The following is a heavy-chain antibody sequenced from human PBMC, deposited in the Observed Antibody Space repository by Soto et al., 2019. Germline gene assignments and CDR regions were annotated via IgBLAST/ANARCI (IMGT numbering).Heavy chain of an antibody. V-gene: IGHV1-18*01. CDR3: ASATSIAVAGKET. Sequence: QVQLVQSGGEVKKPGASVKVSCKASGDTVTKYGISWVRQAPGQGLEWLGWISFYNGHTNNALKFQDRITFTTDTSTRTASMELRSLTSDDTAVYYCASATSIAVAGKETWGQGTLVTVSS. CDR2: ISFYNGHT. CDR1: GDTVTKYG. D-gene: IGHD6-19*01. J-gene: IGHJ4*02.